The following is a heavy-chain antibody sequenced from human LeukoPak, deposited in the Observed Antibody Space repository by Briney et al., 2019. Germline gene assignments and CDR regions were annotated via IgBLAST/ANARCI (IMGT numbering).Heavy chain of an antibody. Sequence: SETLSLTCTVSGGSISGYYWSWIRQPPGKGLEWIGYIYYSGSTNYNPSLKSRATISVDTSKNQFSLKLSSVTAADTAVYYCARRVNLVAGTPFDYWGQGTLVTVSS. D-gene: IGHD6-19*01. J-gene: IGHJ4*02. CDR1: GGSISGYY. V-gene: IGHV4-59*01. CDR3: ARRVNLVAGTPFDY. CDR2: IYYSGST.